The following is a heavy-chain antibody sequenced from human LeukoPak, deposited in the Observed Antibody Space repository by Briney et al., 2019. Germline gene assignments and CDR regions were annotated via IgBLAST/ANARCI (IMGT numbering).Heavy chain of an antibody. CDR2: ISLGTSDT. V-gene: IGHV3-23*01. CDR1: GFTFSNYA. Sequence: GGSLRLSCAASGFTFSNYAMSWVRQAPGKGLEWVSGISLGTSDTHYADSVKSRFTISRDNSRTTLYLQMNSLRAEDTAVYYCAKRLLYSYGPGFDYWGQGTLVTVSS. D-gene: IGHD5-18*01. J-gene: IGHJ4*02. CDR3: AKRLLYSYGPGFDY.